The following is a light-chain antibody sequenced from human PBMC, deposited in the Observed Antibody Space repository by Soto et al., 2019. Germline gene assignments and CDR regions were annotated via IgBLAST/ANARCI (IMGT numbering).Light chain of an antibody. J-gene: IGLJ2*01. V-gene: IGLV2-8*01. CDR3: SLNAGSXYLV. Sequence: QSLLTQPPSAYGTPGQSVTIPCTGTSSDVCDYNYVSWYQQHPGKSPKLMIYEVSSRPSGVHDRFSGSKSGNTASLTVSGLQAEDEADYYCSLNAGSXYLVFGGGTK. CDR1: SSDVCDYNY. CDR2: EVS.